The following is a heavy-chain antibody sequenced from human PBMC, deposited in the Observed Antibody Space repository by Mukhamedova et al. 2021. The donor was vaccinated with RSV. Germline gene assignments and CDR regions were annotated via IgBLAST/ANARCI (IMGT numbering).Heavy chain of an antibody. J-gene: IGHJ4*02. CDR3: ARDLTGRGVAGF. Sequence: GESPGQGLEWMGWISPYNGNTNYAQKLQDRVTMTTDTSTTTAYMELRSLRSDDTADYYCARDLTGRGVAGFWGQVT. V-gene: IGHV1-18*01. D-gene: IGHD1-14*01. CDR2: ISPYNGNT.